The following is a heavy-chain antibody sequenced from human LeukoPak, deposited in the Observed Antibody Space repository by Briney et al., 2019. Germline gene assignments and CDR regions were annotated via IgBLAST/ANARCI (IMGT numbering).Heavy chain of an antibody. J-gene: IGHJ4*02. D-gene: IGHD5-12*01. Sequence: GGSLRLSCAASGFTFSSYTMNWVRQAPGKGLEWVSSIGSSGSYIYYADSVKGRFTISRDNAKNSLYLQMNSLRAEDTAVYYCARGSGYEHFDYWGQGALVTVSS. CDR1: GFTFSSYT. CDR2: IGSSGSYI. V-gene: IGHV3-21*01. CDR3: ARGSGYEHFDY.